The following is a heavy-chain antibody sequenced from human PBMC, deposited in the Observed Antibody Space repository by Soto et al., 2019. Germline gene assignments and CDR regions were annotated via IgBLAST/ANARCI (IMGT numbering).Heavy chain of an antibody. V-gene: IGHV4-30-4*01. CDR1: GGSISSGDYY. CDR2: IYYSGST. Sequence: SETLSLTCTVSGGSISSGDYYWSWIRQPPGKGLEWIGYIYYSGSTYYNPSLKSRVTISVDTSKNQFSLKLSSVTAADTAVYYCARGTSGYDGEVDYWGQGTLVTVSS. CDR3: ARGTSGYDGEVDY. J-gene: IGHJ4*02. D-gene: IGHD5-12*01.